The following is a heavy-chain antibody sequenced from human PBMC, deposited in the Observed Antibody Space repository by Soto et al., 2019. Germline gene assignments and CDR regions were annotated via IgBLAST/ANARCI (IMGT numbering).Heavy chain of an antibody. Sequence: SVKVSCKASGGTFSSYAISWVRQAPGQGLEWMGGIIPIFGTANYAQKFQGRVTITADESTSTAYMELSSLRSEDKAVYYCARVVVVVPAAQTISYYYGIDVSGPGTTVTVSS. CDR1: GGTFSSYA. CDR3: ARVVVVVPAAQTISYYYGIDV. V-gene: IGHV1-69*13. J-gene: IGHJ6*02. D-gene: IGHD2-2*01. CDR2: IIPIFGTA.